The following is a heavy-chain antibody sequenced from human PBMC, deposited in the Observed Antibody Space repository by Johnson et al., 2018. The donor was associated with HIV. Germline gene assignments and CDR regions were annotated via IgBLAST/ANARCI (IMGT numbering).Heavy chain of an antibody. CDR2: IKSKTDGGTK. Sequence: MQLVESGGGLVQPGGSLRLSCAASGFTFSDHYMDWVRQAPGKGLEWVGRIKSKTDGGTKDYAAPVKGRFTISRDDSKNTLYLQMNSLKTGDTALYYCTRHVGYVPRGYVGAFVIWGQGTMVTFSS. J-gene: IGHJ3*02. V-gene: IGHV3-15*01. CDR1: GFTFSDHY. CDR3: TRHVGYVPRGYVGAFVI. D-gene: IGHD5-12*01.